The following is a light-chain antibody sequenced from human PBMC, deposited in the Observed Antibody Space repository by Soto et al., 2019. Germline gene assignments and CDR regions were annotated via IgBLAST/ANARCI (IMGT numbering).Light chain of an antibody. CDR1: SSDIGDYDY. CDR2: DVT. Sequence: QSALTQPASVSGSPGQSITISCTGNSSDIGDYDYVSWYQHLPGKAPKLLIFDVTHRPSGVSDRFSGSKSGNTASLTISGVQPEDEADYYCCSYTDIALDVVFGGGTKLTVL. CDR3: CSYTDIALDVV. J-gene: IGLJ2*01. V-gene: IGLV2-14*01.